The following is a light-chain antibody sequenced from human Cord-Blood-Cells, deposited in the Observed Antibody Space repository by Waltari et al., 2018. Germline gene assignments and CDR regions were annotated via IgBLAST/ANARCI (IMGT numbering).Light chain of an antibody. CDR3: QQYNSYS. CDR2: KAS. Sequence: DIQMTQSPSTLSASAGDRVTITCRASQSISSWLAWYQQKPGKAPKLLIYKASSLESGVPSRFSGSGSGTEFTLTISSLQPDDFATYYCQQYNSYSFGGGTKVEIK. CDR1: QSISSW. J-gene: IGKJ4*01. V-gene: IGKV1-5*03.